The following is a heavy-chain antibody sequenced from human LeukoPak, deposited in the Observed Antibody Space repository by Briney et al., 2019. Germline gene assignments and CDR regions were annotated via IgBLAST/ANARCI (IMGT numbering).Heavy chain of an antibody. V-gene: IGHV3-23*01. CDR3: AKDFRYLGYCSGGSCSY. Sequence: GGSLRLSCAASGFTFSSYAMSWVRQAPGKGLEWVSAISGSGGSTYYADSVKGRFTISGDNSKNTLYLQMNSLRAEDTAVYYCAKDFRYLGYCSGGSCSYWGQGTLVTVSS. CDR1: GFTFSSYA. CDR2: ISGSGGST. J-gene: IGHJ4*02. D-gene: IGHD2-15*01.